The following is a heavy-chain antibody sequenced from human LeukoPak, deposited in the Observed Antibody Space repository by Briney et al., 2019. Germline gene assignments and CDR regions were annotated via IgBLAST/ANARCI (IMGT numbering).Heavy chain of an antibody. J-gene: IGHJ5*02. D-gene: IGHD3-16*01. Sequence: SETLSLTCAVYGGSFSGYYWSWIRQPPGKGLEWIGEINHSGSTNYNPSLKSRATISVDTSKNRFSLTLSSVTAADTAVYYCARGHYDYVWGSYYWFDPWGQGTLVTVSS. V-gene: IGHV4-34*01. CDR3: ARGHYDYVWGSYYWFDP. CDR2: INHSGST. CDR1: GGSFSGYY.